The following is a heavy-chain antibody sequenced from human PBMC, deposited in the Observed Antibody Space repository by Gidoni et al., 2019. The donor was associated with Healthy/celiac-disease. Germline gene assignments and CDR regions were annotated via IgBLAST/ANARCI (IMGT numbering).Heavy chain of an antibody. Sequence: QVQLQESGPGLVKPSETLSLTCTVSGGSISSYYWSWIRQPPGKGLEWIGYIYYSGSTNYNPSLKSRVTISVDTSKNQFSLKLSSVTAADTAVYYCAKHSDGSGSYLPAYYYYYGMDVWGQGTTVTVSS. J-gene: IGHJ6*02. CDR2: IYYSGST. CDR3: AKHSDGSGSYLPAYYYYYGMDV. V-gene: IGHV4-59*08. D-gene: IGHD3-10*01. CDR1: GGSISSYY.